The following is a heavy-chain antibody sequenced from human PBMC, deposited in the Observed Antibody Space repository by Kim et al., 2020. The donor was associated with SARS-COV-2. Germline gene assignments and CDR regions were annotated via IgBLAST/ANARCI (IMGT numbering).Heavy chain of an antibody. V-gene: IGHV3-74*01. CDR3: ARDLRGPFDH. CDR2: IEDHGSGT. J-gene: IGHJ4*02. CDR1: GFTLSSYW. Sequence: GGSLSLSCAASGFTLSSYWMHWVRQTPGEGLVWVSRIEDHGSGTSYADSVRGRFILSRDNARNTLYLQMNSLRADDTAVYYCARDLRGPFDHWGQGVLVT.